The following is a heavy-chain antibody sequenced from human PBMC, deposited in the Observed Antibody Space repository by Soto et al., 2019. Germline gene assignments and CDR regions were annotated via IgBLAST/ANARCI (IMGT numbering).Heavy chain of an antibody. Sequence: GGSLRLSCSASGFTFSSYAMHWVRQAPGKGLEYVSAISSNGGSTYYADSVKGRFTISRDNSKNTLYLQMSSLRAEDTAVYYCVKDAYYDFWSGYYRYYFDYWGQGTLVTVSS. V-gene: IGHV3-64D*08. CDR3: VKDAYYDFWSGYYRYYFDY. CDR2: ISSNGGST. D-gene: IGHD3-3*01. J-gene: IGHJ4*02. CDR1: GFTFSSYA.